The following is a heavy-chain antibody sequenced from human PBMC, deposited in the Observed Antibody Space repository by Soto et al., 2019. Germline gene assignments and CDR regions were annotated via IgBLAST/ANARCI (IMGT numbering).Heavy chain of an antibody. CDR1: GFAVSTNY. J-gene: IGHJ3*01. CDR3: AGESPGFYGMSFDL. V-gene: IGHV3-53*01. Sequence: EVQLVESGGGLIQPGGSLRLSCTAYGFAVSTNYMAWIRRAAGKGLEWVSVIFASGKTYYADAVKGRFTVSRDKSQNTLFLQMSSLTVEDTAVYYCAGESPGFYGMSFDLWGQGTAVTVSS. D-gene: IGHD3-22*01. CDR2: IFASGKT.